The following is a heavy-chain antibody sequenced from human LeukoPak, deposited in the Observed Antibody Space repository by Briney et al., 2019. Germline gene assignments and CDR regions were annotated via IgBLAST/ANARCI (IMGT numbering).Heavy chain of an antibody. CDR2: IYHSGST. D-gene: IGHD3-3*01. CDR1: GYSISSGYY. Sequence: KPSETLSLTCAVSGYSISSGYYWGWLRQPPGKGLEWIGSIYHSGSTYYNPSLKSRVTISVDTSKNQFSLKLSSVTAADTAVYYCTALDFWSGYSVDYWGQGTLVTVSS. CDR3: TALDFWSGYSVDY. V-gene: IGHV4-38-2*01. J-gene: IGHJ4*02.